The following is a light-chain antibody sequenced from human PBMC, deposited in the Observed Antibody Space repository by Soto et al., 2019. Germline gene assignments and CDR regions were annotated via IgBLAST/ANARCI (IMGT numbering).Light chain of an antibody. CDR2: AAS. V-gene: IGKV1-9*01. CDR1: QGISSY. J-gene: IGKJ1*01. CDR3: QQYGSSPPT. Sequence: IQLTQSPSSLSASVGDRVTITCRASQGISSYLAWYQQKPGKAPKLLIYAASTLQSGVPSRFSGSGSGTDFTLTISRLEPEDFAVYYCQQYGSSPPTFGQGTKVEIK.